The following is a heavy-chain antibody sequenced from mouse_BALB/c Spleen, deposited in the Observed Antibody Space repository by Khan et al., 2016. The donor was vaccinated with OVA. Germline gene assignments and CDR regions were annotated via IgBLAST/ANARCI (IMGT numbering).Heavy chain of an antibody. V-gene: IGHV5-4*02. CDR3: TRGYYGDPFAY. Sequence: EVELVESGGGLVKPGGSLKLSCAASGFTFSDYYMYWVRQTPEKRLEWVATISDGTTYIYSPDNVKGRFTIYRDNAKNNLYLQMSSLKSEDTAMYYCTRGYYGDPFAYWGQGTLVTVSA. J-gene: IGHJ3*01. CDR1: GFTFSDYY. D-gene: IGHD2-13*01. CDR2: ISDGTTYI.